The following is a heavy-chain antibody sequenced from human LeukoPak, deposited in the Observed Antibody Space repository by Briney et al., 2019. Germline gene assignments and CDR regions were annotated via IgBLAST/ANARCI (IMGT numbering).Heavy chain of an antibody. D-gene: IGHD1/OR15-1a*01. V-gene: IGHV1-2*02. Sequence: GASVKVSCKASGYTFTGYYMHWVRQAPGQGLEWMGWINPNSGGINYAQKFQGRVTMTRDTSISTAYMELSRLRSDDTAVYYCARGEQGWGSFDPWGQGTLVTVSS. J-gene: IGHJ5*02. CDR2: INPNSGGI. CDR3: ARGEQGWGSFDP. CDR1: GYTFTGYY.